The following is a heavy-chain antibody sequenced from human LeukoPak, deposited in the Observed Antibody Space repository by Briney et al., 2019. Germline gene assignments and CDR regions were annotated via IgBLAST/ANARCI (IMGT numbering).Heavy chain of an antibody. CDR2: ISSSGSTV. J-gene: IGHJ4*02. Sequence: GGSLRLSCAASGFTFSSYEMNWVRQAPGKGLEWVSYISSSGSTVYYADSVKGRFTISRDNSRNTLYLQTNSLRAEDTAVYYCAKGVRRSSDYSSPVDYWGQGTLVTVSS. CDR3: AKGVRRSSDYSSPVDY. D-gene: IGHD3-22*01. CDR1: GFTFSSYE. V-gene: IGHV3-48*03.